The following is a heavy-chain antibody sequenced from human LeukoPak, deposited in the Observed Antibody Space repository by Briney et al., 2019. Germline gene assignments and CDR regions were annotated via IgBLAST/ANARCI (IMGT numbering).Heavy chain of an antibody. CDR2: IYHSGST. CDR3: ARGRTIFGVVITSRRGVTFDY. D-gene: IGHD3-3*01. Sequence: SETLSLTCAVSGGSISSSNWWSWVRQPPGKGLEWIGEIYHSGSTYYNPSLKSRVTISVDTSKNQFSLKLSSVTAADTAVYYCARGRTIFGVVITSRRGVTFDYWGQGTLVTVSS. CDR1: GGSISSSNW. V-gene: IGHV4-4*02. J-gene: IGHJ4*02.